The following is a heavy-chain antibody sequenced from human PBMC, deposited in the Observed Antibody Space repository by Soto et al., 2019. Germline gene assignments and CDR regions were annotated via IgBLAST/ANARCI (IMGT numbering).Heavy chain of an antibody. J-gene: IGHJ1*01. D-gene: IGHD2-15*01. CDR3: AILLGYCSGGSCYSGYFQH. CDR2: MNPNSGNT. CDR1: GYTFTSYD. V-gene: IGHV1-8*01. Sequence: ASVKVSCKASGYTFTSYDINWVRQATGQGLEWMGWMNPNSGNTGYAQKFQGRVTMTRNTSMSTAYMELSSLRSEDTAVYYCAILLGYCSGGSCYSGYFQHWGQGTLVTVSS.